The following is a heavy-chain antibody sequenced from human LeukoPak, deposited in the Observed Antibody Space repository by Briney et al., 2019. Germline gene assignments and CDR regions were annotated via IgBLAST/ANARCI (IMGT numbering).Heavy chain of an antibody. V-gene: IGHV3-23*01. CDR1: GFTFSSYA. CDR2: ISGSGGST. J-gene: IGHJ4*02. Sequence: PGGSLRLSCAASGFTFSSYAMSWVRQAPGKGLEWVSAISGSGGSTYYADSVKGRFTISRDNSKNTLYLQMNSLRAEDTAVYYCARVGGYCTNGVCYTEDYYFDYWGQGTLVTVSS. D-gene: IGHD2-8*01. CDR3: ARVGGYCTNGVCYTEDYYFDY.